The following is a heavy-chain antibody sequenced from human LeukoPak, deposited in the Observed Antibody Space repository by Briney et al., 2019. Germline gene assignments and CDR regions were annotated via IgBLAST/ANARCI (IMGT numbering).Heavy chain of an antibody. D-gene: IGHD6-13*01. Sequence: PSETLSLTCTVSGGSISSYYWSWIRQPPGKGLEWIGYIYYSGSTNYNPSLKSRVTISVDTSKNQFSLKLSSVTAADTAVYYCARDGGRIAAAGVYYYYYMDVWGKGTTVTVSS. V-gene: IGHV4-59*01. J-gene: IGHJ6*03. CDR2: IYYSGST. CDR1: GGSISSYY. CDR3: ARDGGRIAAAGVYYYYYMDV.